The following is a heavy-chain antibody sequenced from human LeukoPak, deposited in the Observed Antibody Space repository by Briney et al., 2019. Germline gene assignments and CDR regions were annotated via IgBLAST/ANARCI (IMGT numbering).Heavy chain of an antibody. CDR2: INPNSGGT. CDR1: GYTFTGYY. CDR3: AREMGYDNSGLDY. D-gene: IGHD3-22*01. J-gene: IGHJ4*02. Sequence: EASVKVSCKASGYTFTGYYMHWVRQAPGQGLEWMGWINPNSGGTNYAQKFQGRVTMTRDTSISTAYMELSRLRSDDTAVYYCAREMGYDNSGLDYWGQGTLVTVSS. V-gene: IGHV1-2*02.